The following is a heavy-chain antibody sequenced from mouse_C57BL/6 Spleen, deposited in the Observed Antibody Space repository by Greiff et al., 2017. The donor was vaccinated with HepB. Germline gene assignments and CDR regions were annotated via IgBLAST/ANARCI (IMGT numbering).Heavy chain of an antibody. D-gene: IGHD1-1*01. J-gene: IGHJ1*03. CDR1: GFTFSSYA. V-gene: IGHV5-9-1*02. Sequence: EVMLVESGGGLVKPGGSLKLSCAASGFTFSSYAMSWVRQTPEKRLEWVAYISSGGDYIYYADTVKGRFTISRDNARNTLYLQMSSLKSEDTAMYYCTRDPTVVASRYFDVWGTGTTVTVSS. CDR2: ISSGGDYI. CDR3: TRDPTVVASRYFDV.